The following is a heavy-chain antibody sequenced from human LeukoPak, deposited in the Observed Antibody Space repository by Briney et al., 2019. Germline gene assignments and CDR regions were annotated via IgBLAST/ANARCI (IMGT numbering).Heavy chain of an antibody. D-gene: IGHD3-10*01. CDR2: IYHSGST. V-gene: IGHV4-4*02. CDR1: GGSISSSNW. J-gene: IGHJ4*02. CDR3: ARLFSPYYYGSGSYYNGGYDY. Sequence: SGTLSLTCAVSGGSISSSNWWRWVRQPPGKGLEWIGEIYHSGSTNYNPSLKSRVTISVDKSKNQFSLKLSSVTAADTAVYYCARLFSPYYYGSGSYYNGGYDYWGQGTLVTVSS.